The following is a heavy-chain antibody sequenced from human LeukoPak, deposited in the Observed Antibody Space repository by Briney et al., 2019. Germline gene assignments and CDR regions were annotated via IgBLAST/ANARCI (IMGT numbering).Heavy chain of an antibody. V-gene: IGHV4-34*01. D-gene: IGHD6-25*01. Sequence: SETLSLTCAVYGGTFSGYYWGWIRQPPGKGLEWIGSIYYSGSTYYNPSLKSRVTISVDTSKNQFSLKLSSVTAADTAVYYCARGRVAAELGAFDIWGQGTMVTVSS. CDR3: ARGRVAAELGAFDI. CDR2: IYYSGST. CDR1: GGTFSGYY. J-gene: IGHJ3*02.